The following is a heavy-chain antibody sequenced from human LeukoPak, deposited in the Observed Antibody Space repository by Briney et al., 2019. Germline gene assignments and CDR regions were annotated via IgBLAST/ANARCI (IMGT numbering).Heavy chain of an antibody. D-gene: IGHD6-13*01. J-gene: IGHJ4*02. CDR3: ARDPGGIAAAGFDY. V-gene: IGHV1-2*02. CDR1: GYTFTGYY. Sequence: ASVKVSCKASGYTFTGYYMHWVRQAPGQGLEWTGWINPNSGGTNYAQKFQGRVTMTRDTSISTAYMELSRLRSDDTAVYYCARDPGGIAAAGFDYWGQGTLVTVSS. CDR2: INPNSGGT.